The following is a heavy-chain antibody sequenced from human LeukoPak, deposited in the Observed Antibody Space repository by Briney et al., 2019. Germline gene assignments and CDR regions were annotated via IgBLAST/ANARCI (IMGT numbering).Heavy chain of an antibody. J-gene: IGHJ4*02. CDR1: GFTFSSYA. D-gene: IGHD3-10*01. Sequence: PGGSLRLSCAASGFTFSSYAMSWVRQAPGKGLEWVSTISGRGDSTYYADSVKGRFTISRDNSKNTLYLQMNSLRAEDTAVYYCAKGPTYYYGSGSSDYFDYWGQGTLVTVSS. V-gene: IGHV3-23*01. CDR2: ISGRGDST. CDR3: AKGPTYYYGSGSSDYFDY.